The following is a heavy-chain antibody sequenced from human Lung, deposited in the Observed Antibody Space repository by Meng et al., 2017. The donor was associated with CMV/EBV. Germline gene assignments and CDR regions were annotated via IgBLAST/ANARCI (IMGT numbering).Heavy chain of an antibody. CDR2: INPNTGGT. CDR1: GYTFTGYY. CDR3: ARGRYELIWGLFDP. J-gene: IGHJ5*02. D-gene: IGHD1-1*01. Sequence: VQVGRSGAGVKKPGASVKVYCKASGYTFTGYYIHWVRQAPGQGLEWMGWINPNTGGTKYAQKFQGWVTLTRDTSISTAYMELSRLRSDDTAVYYCARGRYELIWGLFDPWGQGTLVTVSS. V-gene: IGHV1-2*04.